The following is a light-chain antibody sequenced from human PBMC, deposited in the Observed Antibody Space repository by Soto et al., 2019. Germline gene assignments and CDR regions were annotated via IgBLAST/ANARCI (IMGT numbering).Light chain of an antibody. Sequence: EIVLTQSPGTLSLSPGERATLSCRASQSVTSNFLAWYQQKPGQAPRLLIYGASTRAAGVPDRFSGSGSGTDFTLTITRLEPEDFAVYYCQQYGRSPLLYTFGPGTKLGVK. CDR2: GAS. CDR3: QQYGRSPLLYT. V-gene: IGKV3-20*01. CDR1: QSVTSNF. J-gene: IGKJ2*01.